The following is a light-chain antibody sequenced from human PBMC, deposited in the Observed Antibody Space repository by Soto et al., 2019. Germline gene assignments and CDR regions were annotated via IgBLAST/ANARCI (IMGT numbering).Light chain of an antibody. V-gene: IGKV1-6*01. J-gene: IGKJ4*01. CDR2: AAS. CDR1: QDVRND. CDR3: LQDYTYPLT. Sequence: AIQMTQSPSSLSASVGDRVTITCRASQDVRNDLGWYQQQPGKAPKLLIYAASSLQSGVPSRFSGRGSGTDFNLTISSLQPEYFATYYCLQDYTYPLTFGGGTKVEMK.